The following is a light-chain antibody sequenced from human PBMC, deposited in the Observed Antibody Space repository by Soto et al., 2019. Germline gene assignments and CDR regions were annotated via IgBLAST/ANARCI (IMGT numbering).Light chain of an antibody. J-gene: IGKJ1*01. CDR1: QSVSSSF. CDR3: QQYGSSAWT. Sequence: EIVLTQSPGTLSLSPGERATLSCMASQSVSSSFLAWYQQKVGQAPRLLIYGASSRATGIPDRFSGSGSGTDFTLTISRLEPEDFAVYYCQQYGSSAWTFGQGTKVDIK. V-gene: IGKV3-20*01. CDR2: GAS.